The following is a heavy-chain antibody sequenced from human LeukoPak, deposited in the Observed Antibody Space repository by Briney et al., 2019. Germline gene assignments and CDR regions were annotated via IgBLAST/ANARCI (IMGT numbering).Heavy chain of an antibody. CDR1: GGSISSGSHY. D-gene: IGHD5-12*01. CDR2: IFYNGNT. Sequence: SETLSLTCIVSGGSISSGSHYWGWIRQPPGKGLEWIGSIFYNGNTYFNPSLKSRVTISVDTSENQFSLKLSSVAAADTAVYYCARKSSTGGFNGYHVWYFDLWGRGTLVTVSS. V-gene: IGHV4-39*07. J-gene: IGHJ2*01. CDR3: ARKSSTGGFNGYHVWYFDL.